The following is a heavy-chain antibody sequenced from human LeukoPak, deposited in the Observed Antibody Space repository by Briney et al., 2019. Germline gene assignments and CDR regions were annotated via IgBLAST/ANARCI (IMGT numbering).Heavy chain of an antibody. V-gene: IGHV3-20*04. CDR3: AGYYYDSSRGFDL. J-gene: IGHJ5*02. D-gene: IGHD3-22*01. CDR2: INWNGAWT. CDR1: GFKFDDYG. Sequence: GGSLRLSCAASGFKFDDYGMSWVRQAPGKGLEWVCDINWNGAWTGYADSVKGRLTISRDNAKNSLYLQMNSLRAEDTALYYCAGYYYDSSRGFDLWGQGTLVTVSA.